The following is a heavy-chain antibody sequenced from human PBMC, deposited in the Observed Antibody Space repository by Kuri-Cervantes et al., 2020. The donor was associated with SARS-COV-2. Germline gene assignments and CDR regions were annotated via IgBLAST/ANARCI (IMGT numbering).Heavy chain of an antibody. V-gene: IGHV3-23*03. D-gene: IGHD1-1*01. CDR1: GFIFNNHA. Sequence: GESLKISCVASGFIFNNHAMNWVRQAPGKGLEWVSLIDSGGSATYYADSVKGRFIISRDNSKSTAYLQMNSLRAEDTAVYYCARAKLEHNWFDPWGQGTLVTVSS. J-gene: IGHJ5*02. CDR2: IDSGGSAT. CDR3: ARAKLEHNWFDP.